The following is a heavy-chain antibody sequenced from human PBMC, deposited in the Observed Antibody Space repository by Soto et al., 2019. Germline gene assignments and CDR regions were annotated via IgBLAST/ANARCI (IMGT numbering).Heavy chain of an antibody. D-gene: IGHD3-10*01. CDR1: GGSFRTYT. V-gene: IGHV1-69*08. CDR2: IISVLGRA. CDR3: ARGIGDADGDGNWFDP. Sequence: QVQLVQSGAEVKKPGSSVRVSCKASGGSFRTYTINWVRQAPGQGLEWVGRIISVLGRANYAQKLQGRVTLTADKFTGPAYMEMSSLRSDDTAVYFGARGIGDADGDGNWFDPWGQGTLVTVSS. J-gene: IGHJ5*02.